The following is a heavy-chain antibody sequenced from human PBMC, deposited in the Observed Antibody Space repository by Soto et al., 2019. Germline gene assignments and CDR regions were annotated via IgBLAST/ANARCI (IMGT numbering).Heavy chain of an antibody. Sequence: SETLSLTCTVSGGSISSGGYYWSWIRQHPGKGLEWIGYIYYSGSTYYNPSLKSRVTISVDTSKNQFSLKLSSVTAADTAVYYCARDQNGRTHFDYWGQGTLVTVSS. D-gene: IGHD1-26*01. V-gene: IGHV4-31*03. CDR3: ARDQNGRTHFDY. CDR2: IYYSGST. CDR1: GGSISSGGYY. J-gene: IGHJ4*02.